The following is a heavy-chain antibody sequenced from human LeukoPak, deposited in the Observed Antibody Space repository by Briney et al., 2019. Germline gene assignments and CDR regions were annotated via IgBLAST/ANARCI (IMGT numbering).Heavy chain of an antibody. V-gene: IGHV5-51*01. D-gene: IGHD3-22*01. CDR3: ARHSYDSSDFHYMDV. CDR1: GYSFTSDW. Sequence: GESLKISCKGSGYSFTSDWIGWVRQMPGKGLEWMGIIYPGDSDTGYSPSFQGQVTISADKSISTAYLQWSTLRASDTAIYYCARHSYDSSDFHYMDVWGKGTTVTISS. J-gene: IGHJ6*03. CDR2: IYPGDSDT.